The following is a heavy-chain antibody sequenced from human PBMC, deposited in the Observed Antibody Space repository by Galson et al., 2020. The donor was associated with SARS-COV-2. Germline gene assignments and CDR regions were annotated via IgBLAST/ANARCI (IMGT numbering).Heavy chain of an antibody. V-gene: IGHV4-59*08. J-gene: IGHJ4*02. D-gene: IGHD1-26*01. CDR1: RGSISYPY. Sequence: ETSETLSLTCTVSRGSISYPYMSWTRQPPGKGLEWIGYIYDSGSTNYNPSLKSRFSISLDRPKNQFSLKVRSVTAADTAVYYCAKLAEGRRSSEDYWGRGTLVTVSA. CDR3: AKLAEGRRSSEDY. CDR2: IYDSGST.